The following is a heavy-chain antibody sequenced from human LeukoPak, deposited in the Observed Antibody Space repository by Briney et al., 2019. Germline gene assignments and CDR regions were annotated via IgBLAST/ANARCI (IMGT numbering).Heavy chain of an antibody. V-gene: IGHV1-18*01. D-gene: IGHD6-13*01. CDR1: GYTFTSYG. Sequence: ASVKVSCKASGYTFTSYGISWVRQAPGQGLEWMGWISAYNGNTNYAQKLQGRVTMTTDTSTGTAYMELRSLRSDDTAVYYCASTFFFIAAAGPYYFDYWGQGTLVTVSS. CDR2: ISAYNGNT. J-gene: IGHJ4*02. CDR3: ASTFFFIAAAGPYYFDY.